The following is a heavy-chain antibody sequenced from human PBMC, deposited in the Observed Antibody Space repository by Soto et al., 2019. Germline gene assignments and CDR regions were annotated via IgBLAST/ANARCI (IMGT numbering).Heavy chain of an antibody. J-gene: IGHJ4*02. CDR3: AKDTDYYDSSGYLDY. D-gene: IGHD3-22*01. Sequence: DVQLVESGGGLVQPGRSLRLSCAASGFTFDDYAMHWVRQAPGKGLEWVSGISWNSGSIGYADSVKGRFTISRDNAKNSLYLQMNSLRAEDTALYYCAKDTDYYDSSGYLDYWGQGTLVTVSS. CDR1: GFTFDDYA. V-gene: IGHV3-9*01. CDR2: ISWNSGSI.